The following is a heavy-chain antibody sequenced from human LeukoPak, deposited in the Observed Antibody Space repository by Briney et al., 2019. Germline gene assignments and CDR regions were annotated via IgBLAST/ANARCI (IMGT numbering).Heavy chain of an antibody. CDR3: ARPFYGGNTAGRNDAFDI. CDR2: INPSGGST. Sequence: GASVKVSCKASGYTFTSYYMHWVRQAPGQGLEWMGIINPSGGSTSYAHKFQGRVTMTRDMSTSTAYMELSSLRSEDTAVYYCARPFYGGNTAGRNDAFDIWGQGTMVTVSS. V-gene: IGHV1-46*01. CDR1: GYTFTSYY. J-gene: IGHJ3*02. D-gene: IGHD4-23*01.